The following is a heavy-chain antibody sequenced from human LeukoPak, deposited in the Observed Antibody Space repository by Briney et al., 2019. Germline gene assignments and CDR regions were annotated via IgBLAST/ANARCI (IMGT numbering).Heavy chain of an antibody. Sequence: GGSPRLSCAASGFTFSKYWMPWVRQAPGKGLESVSRINTDGTVTTYADSVKGRFTVSRDNADNTMFLQMNSVRDEDTAVYYCATKQWLAPPPDSWGQGTPVTVSS. CDR1: GFTFSKYW. CDR3: ATKQWLAPPPDS. J-gene: IGHJ4*02. V-gene: IGHV3-74*01. CDR2: INTDGTVT. D-gene: IGHD6-19*01.